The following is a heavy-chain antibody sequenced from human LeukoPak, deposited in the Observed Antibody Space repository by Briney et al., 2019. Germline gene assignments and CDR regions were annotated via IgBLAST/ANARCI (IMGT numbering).Heavy chain of an antibody. CDR1: GFTFSTYG. V-gene: IGHV3-33*06. D-gene: IGHD1-1*01. CDR3: AKKGLGTQRFFDY. Sequence: PGRSLRLSCAASGFTFSTYGMHWVRQAPGKGLEWVAVIWFDGSIKFYVDSVRGRFTISRDNSKNTVYLQMDSLRAEDTAVYYCAKKGLGTQRFFDYWGQGTLVTVSS. J-gene: IGHJ4*02. CDR2: IWFDGSIK.